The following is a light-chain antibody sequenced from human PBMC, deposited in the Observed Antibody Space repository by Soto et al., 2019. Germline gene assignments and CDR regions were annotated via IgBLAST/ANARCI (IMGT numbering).Light chain of an antibody. CDR1: QSVSSN. CDR3: QQDNNWPAYT. CDR2: GAS. V-gene: IGKV3-15*01. Sequence: EIVMTQYPATLSVSPGERATLSCRASQSVSSNLAWYQQKPGQAPRLLIYGASTRATGISPRFSGSGSGTEFTLTISSLQSEDFAVYYCQQDNNWPAYTFGQGTKLEIK. J-gene: IGKJ2*01.